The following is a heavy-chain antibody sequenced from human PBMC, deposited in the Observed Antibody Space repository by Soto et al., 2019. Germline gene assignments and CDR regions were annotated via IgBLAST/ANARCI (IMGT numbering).Heavy chain of an antibody. V-gene: IGHV1-2*02. CDR1: GYTFTGYY. J-gene: IGHJ4*02. CDR2: INPKSGDT. Sequence: ASVKVSCKASGYTFTGYYIHWVRQAPGQGLEWMGWINPKSGDTNYAQKFQGRVSMTRDTSITTAYMEVSRLRSDDTAVYYCARGSPRMGALPTYWGQGTLVTVSS. D-gene: IGHD1-26*01. CDR3: ARGSPRMGALPTY.